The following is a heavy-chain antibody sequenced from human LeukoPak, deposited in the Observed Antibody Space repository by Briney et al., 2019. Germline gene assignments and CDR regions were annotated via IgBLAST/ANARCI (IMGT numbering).Heavy chain of an antibody. CDR1: GYTFTSYY. D-gene: IGHD3-9*01. J-gene: IGHJ6*03. V-gene: IGHV1-46*01. CDR3: ARGGYYDILTGPDYYYYYMDV. CDR2: INPSGGST. Sequence: ASVKVSCKASGYTFTSYYMHWVRQAPGQGLEWMGIINPSGGSTSYAQKFQGRVTMTRDMSTSTVYMELSSLRSEDTAVYYCARGGYYDILTGPDYYYYYMDVWGKGTTVTVSS.